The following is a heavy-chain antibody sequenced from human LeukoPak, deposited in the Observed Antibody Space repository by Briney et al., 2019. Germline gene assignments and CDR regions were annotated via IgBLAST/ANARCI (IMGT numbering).Heavy chain of an antibody. J-gene: IGHJ4*02. CDR3: ARGSVDVLLWFGESPYYFDY. CDR2: IYSSGTT. D-gene: IGHD3-10*01. V-gene: IGHV4-4*07. CDR1: GGSISSYY. Sequence: SETLSLTCTVSGGSISSYYWSWIGQPAGRGRDGIGLIYSSGTTTYNPSLKSRVTMSVDTSKNQFSLKLSSVTAADTAVYYCARGSVDVLLWFGESPYYFDYWGQGTLVTVSS.